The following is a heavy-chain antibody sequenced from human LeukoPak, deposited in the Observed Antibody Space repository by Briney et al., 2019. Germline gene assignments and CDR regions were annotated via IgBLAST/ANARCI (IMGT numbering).Heavy chain of an antibody. CDR3: ARGNSKSGSYSVEY. D-gene: IGHD1-26*01. J-gene: IGHJ4*02. Sequence: SETLSLTCAVYGGSFSGYYWSWIRQPPGKGLEWIGEINHSGNTNYNPSLKSRVTISVDTSKNQFSLKLSSVTAADTAVYYCARGNSKSGSYSVEYWGQGTLVTVSS. V-gene: IGHV4-34*01. CDR1: GGSFSGYY. CDR2: INHSGNT.